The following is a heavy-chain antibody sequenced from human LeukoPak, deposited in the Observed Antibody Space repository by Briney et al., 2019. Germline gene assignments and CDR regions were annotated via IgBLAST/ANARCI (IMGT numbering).Heavy chain of an antibody. J-gene: IGHJ4*02. CDR2: ISHDGNNK. D-gene: IGHD7-27*01. CDR3: ERDWGNWGYGWYFDH. V-gene: IGHV3-30*03. CDR1: GFTFSTYG. Sequence: GGSLRLSCAASGFTFSTYGMHWVRQAPGKGLEWVAVISHDGNNKYYVDSVKGRFTISRDNSKNTLYLQMNSLRAEDTAVYYCERDWGNWGYGWYFDHWGQGTPVTVSS.